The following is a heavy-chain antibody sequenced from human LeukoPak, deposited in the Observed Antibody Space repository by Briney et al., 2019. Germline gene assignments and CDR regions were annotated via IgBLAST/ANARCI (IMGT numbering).Heavy chain of an antibody. Sequence: GGSLRLSCAASGFTFSSYGMHWVRQAPGKGLEWVAFIRYDGSDKYYADSVRGRFTISRDNSKNTLYLQMNSLRAEDTAIYYCAKGGVVTAQVYFDHWGQGTLVTVSS. CDR3: AKGGVVTAQVYFDH. CDR1: GFTFSSYG. D-gene: IGHD2-21*02. V-gene: IGHV3-30*02. CDR2: IRYDGSDK. J-gene: IGHJ4*02.